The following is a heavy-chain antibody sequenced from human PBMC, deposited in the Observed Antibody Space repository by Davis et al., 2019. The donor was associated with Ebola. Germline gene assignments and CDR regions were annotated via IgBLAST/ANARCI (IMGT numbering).Heavy chain of an antibody. CDR1: GFTVSNNY. CDR2: IYNSGTT. CDR3: ADVYGLDV. Sequence: PGGSLRLSCAASGFTVSNNYMNWVRQAPGKGLEWVSVIYNSGTTSYADSVKGRFTISRDDSKNTVYLQMHSLRADDTAVYYCADVYGLDVWGQGTTVTVSS. J-gene: IGHJ6*02. V-gene: IGHV3-66*01.